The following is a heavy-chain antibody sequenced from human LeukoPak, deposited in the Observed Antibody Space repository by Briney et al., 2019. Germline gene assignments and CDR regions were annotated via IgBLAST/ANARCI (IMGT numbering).Heavy chain of an antibody. J-gene: IGHJ4*02. V-gene: IGHV1-69*13. CDR2: IIPIFGTA. CDR1: GGTFISYA. Sequence: ASVKVSCKASGGTFISYAISWVRQAPGQGLEWMGEIIPIFGTANYAQKFQGRVTITADESTSTAYMELSSLRSEDTAVYYCATPPYYYDSSGYYLFDYWGQGTLVTVSS. CDR3: ATPPYYYDSSGYYLFDY. D-gene: IGHD3-22*01.